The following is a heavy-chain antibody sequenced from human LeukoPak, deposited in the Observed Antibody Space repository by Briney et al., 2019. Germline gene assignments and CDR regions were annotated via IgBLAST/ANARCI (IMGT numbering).Heavy chain of an antibody. CDR1: GFTFNNYA. Sequence: GGSLRLSCAASGFTFNNYAMSWVRQAPGRGLEWVSAISSGGNYTNSADSVKGRFTISRDNSRNTLYLQMNSLRAEDTATYYCIRQVVEADIDWGQGTLVTVSS. CDR3: IRQVVEADID. V-gene: IGHV3-23*01. CDR2: ISSGGNYT. D-gene: IGHD2-15*01. J-gene: IGHJ4*02.